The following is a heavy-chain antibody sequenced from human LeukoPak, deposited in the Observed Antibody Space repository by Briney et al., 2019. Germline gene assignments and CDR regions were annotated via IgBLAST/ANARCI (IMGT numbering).Heavy chain of an antibody. J-gene: IGHJ5*02. CDR1: GFTFSSYA. V-gene: IGHV3-30*04. D-gene: IGHD3-3*01. Sequence: PGGSLRLSCAASGFTFSSYAMHWVRQAPGKGLEWVAVISYDGSNKYYADSVKGRFTISRDNSKNTLYLQMNSLRAEDMAVYYCARDGEADNWFDPWGQGTLVTVSS. CDR2: ISYDGSNK. CDR3: ARDGEADNWFDP.